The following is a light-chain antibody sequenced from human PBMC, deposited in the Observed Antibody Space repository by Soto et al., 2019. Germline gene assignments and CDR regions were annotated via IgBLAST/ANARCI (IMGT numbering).Light chain of an antibody. V-gene: IGKV3-11*01. CDR2: GVS. CDR1: QTVSRF. J-gene: IGKJ4*01. Sequence: ETVLTQSPATLSLSPGESATLSCRASQTVSRFFAWYQQKPGQSPRLLIYGVSNRATGVPARFSASGSGTDFTLSISSLELEDSAVYYCQQRFTWPLTFGGGTKVEIK. CDR3: QQRFTWPLT.